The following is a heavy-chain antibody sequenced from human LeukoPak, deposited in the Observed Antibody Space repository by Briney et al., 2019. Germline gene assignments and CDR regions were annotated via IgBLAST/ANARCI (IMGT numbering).Heavy chain of an antibody. CDR2: IYYSGST. CDR3: ARVVRGQLQLHDAFDI. CDR1: GGSISSYY. V-gene: IGHV4-59*01. J-gene: IGHJ3*02. Sequence: SETLSLTCTVSGGSISSYYWSWIRQPPGKGLEWIGYIYYSGSTNYNPSLKSRVTISVDTSKNQFSLKLSSVTAADTAVYYCARVVRGQLQLHDAFDIWGQGTMVTVSS. D-gene: IGHD3-10*01.